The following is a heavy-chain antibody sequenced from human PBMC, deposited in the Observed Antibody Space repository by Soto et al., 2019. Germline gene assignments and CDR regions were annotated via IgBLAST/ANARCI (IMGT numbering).Heavy chain of an antibody. J-gene: IGHJ6*02. V-gene: IGHV1-69*06. CDR2: IIPIFGTA. D-gene: IGHD5-12*01. CDR3: ARGRANYYYGMDV. CDR1: GSTFSSYA. Sequence: SGKVSFKASGSTFSSYAISWVRQAPGQGLEWMGGIIPIFGTANYAQKFQGRVTITADKSTSTAYMELSSLRSEDTAVYYCARGRANYYYGMDVWGQGTTVTVPS.